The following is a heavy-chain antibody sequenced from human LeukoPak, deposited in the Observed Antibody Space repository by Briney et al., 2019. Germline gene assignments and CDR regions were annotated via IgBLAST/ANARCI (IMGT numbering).Heavy chain of an antibody. D-gene: IGHD3-22*01. Sequence: HSGGSLRLSCAASGFTFSSYWMSWVRQAPGKGLEWVSAISGSGGSTYYADSVKGRFTISRDNSKNTLYLQMNSLRAEDTAVYYCAKDDPLGMIVVVTSLEYWGQGTLVTVSS. CDR2: ISGSGGST. V-gene: IGHV3-23*01. CDR1: GFTFSSYW. J-gene: IGHJ4*02. CDR3: AKDDPLGMIVVVTSLEY.